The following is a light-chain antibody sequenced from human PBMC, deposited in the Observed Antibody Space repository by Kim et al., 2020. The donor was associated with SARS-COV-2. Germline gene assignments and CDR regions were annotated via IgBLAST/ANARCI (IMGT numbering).Light chain of an antibody. V-gene: IGLV1-44*01. J-gene: IGLJ2*01. CDR2: NNN. CDR3: AAWDDSLNGVV. Sequence: QSVVTQPPSASGTPGQRVTISCSGSSSNIGSNTVNWYQQLPGTAPKLLIYNNNKGPSGVPDRFSGSKSGTSASLAISGLQSEDEADYYCAAWDDSLNGVVFGGGTQLTVL. CDR1: SSNIGSNT.